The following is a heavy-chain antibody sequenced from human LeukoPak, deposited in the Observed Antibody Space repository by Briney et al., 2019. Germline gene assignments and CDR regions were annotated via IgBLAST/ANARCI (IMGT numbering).Heavy chain of an antibody. J-gene: IGHJ4*01. CDR3: ARNTIFGPVSDY. D-gene: IGHD3-3*01. CDR2: IYYSGST. Sequence: SETLSLTCTVSGGSISSSSYYWGWIRQPPGKGLEWIGSIYYSGSTYYNPSLKSRVTISVDTSKNQFSLKLSSVTAADTAWLYCARNTIFGPVSDYWGHGTLVTVSS. CDR1: GGSISSSSYY. V-gene: IGHV4-39*01.